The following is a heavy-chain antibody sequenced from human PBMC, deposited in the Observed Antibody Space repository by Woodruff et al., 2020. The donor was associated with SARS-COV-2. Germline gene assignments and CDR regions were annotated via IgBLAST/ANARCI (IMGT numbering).Heavy chain of an antibody. Sequence: NRKTDGGTAEYAAPVKGRCTISRDDSKNTLSLQMNSLKTEDTAVLYCTSLATGGAYVWRAVSRYMDVWGKGTTVTVS. D-gene: IGHD4-17*01. V-gene: IGHV3-15*01. J-gene: IGHJ6*03. CDR2: NRKTDGGTA. CDR3: TSLATGGAYVWRAVSRYMDV.